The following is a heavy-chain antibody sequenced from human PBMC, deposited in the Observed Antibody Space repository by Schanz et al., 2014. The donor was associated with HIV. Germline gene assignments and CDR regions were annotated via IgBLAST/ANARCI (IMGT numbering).Heavy chain of an antibody. Sequence: VHLVESGGGVVRPGRSLRLSCIASGFTFNNYAMTWVRQAPGKGLEWVSSISESGSRSYYADSVNGRFTISRDNSKNTLYLQMTTLRIDDTAVYYCAKPEYDSRGNSQSHFDYWGQGTLVTVSS. CDR2: ISESGSRS. V-gene: IGHV3-23*04. CDR1: GFTFNNYA. J-gene: IGHJ4*02. D-gene: IGHD3-22*01. CDR3: AKPEYDSRGNSQSHFDY.